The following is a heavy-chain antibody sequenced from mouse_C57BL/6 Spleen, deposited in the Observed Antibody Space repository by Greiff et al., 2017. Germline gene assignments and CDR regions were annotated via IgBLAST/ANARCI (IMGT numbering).Heavy chain of an antibody. D-gene: IGHD2-4*01. V-gene: IGHV1-18*01. CDR2: INPNNGGT. CDR3: ARSYYDYDDDVYYFGY. J-gene: IGHJ2*01. CDR1: GYTFTDYN. Sequence: VQLQQSGPELVKPGASVKIPCKASGYTFTDYNMDWVKQSHGKSLEWIGDINPNNGGTIYNQKFKGKATLTVDKSSSTAYMELRSLTSEDTAVYYCARSYYDYDDDVYYFGYWGQGTTLTGAS.